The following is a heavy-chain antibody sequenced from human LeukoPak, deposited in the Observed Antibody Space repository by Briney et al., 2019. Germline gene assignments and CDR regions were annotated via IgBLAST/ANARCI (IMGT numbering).Heavy chain of an antibody. CDR2: ISAYNGNT. D-gene: IGHD1-26*01. Sequence: ASVKVSCKASGYTFSSYAISRVRQAPGQGLEWMGWISAYNGNTNYAQKLQGRVTMTTDTSTSTAYMELRSLRSDDTAVYYCARDFYRVGATTDWGQGTLVTVSS. CDR1: GYTFSSYA. J-gene: IGHJ4*02. V-gene: IGHV1-18*01. CDR3: ARDFYRVGATTD.